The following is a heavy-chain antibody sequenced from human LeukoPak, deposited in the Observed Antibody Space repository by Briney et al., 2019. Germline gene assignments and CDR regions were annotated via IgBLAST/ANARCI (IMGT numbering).Heavy chain of an antibody. D-gene: IGHD6-13*01. CDR3: ARVDRSSWFPAGYYYMDV. CDR1: GFTFSSYW. Sequence: GGSLRLSCAASGFTFSSYWMSWVRQAPGKGLEWVANIKQDGSEKYYVDSVKGRFTISRDNAKNSLYLQMNSLRAEDTPVYYCARVDRSSWFPAGYYYMDVWGKGTTVTVSS. CDR2: IKQDGSEK. V-gene: IGHV3-7*01. J-gene: IGHJ6*03.